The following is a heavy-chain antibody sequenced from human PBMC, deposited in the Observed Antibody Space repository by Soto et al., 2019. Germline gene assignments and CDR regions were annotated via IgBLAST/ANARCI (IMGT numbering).Heavy chain of an antibody. CDR2: TSYSGNT. D-gene: IGHD3-3*01. Sequence: SETLSLTCTVSGGSISSDYWSWIRQPPGKGLEWIAYTSYSGNTDYNPSLKSRVIISVDTSKSQFSLRLSSVTAADTAVYYCATLRTILAPAFDYWGQGTLVTVSS. CDR1: GGSISSDY. J-gene: IGHJ4*02. V-gene: IGHV4-59*01. CDR3: ATLRTILAPAFDY.